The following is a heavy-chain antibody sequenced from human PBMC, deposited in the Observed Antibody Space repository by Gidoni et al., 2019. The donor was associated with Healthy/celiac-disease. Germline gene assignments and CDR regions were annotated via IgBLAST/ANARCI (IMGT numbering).Heavy chain of an antibody. Sequence: QVQLVQSGAEVKKPGAAVKVSCKASGYTFTRYGISWVRQAPGKGLEWMGLISAYNGNTNYAQKLQGRVTMTTDTSTSTAYMELRSLRSDDTAVYYCARVSIGPRYYYYGMDVWGQGTTVTVSS. V-gene: IGHV1-18*04. CDR1: GYTFTRYG. D-gene: IGHD2-21*01. J-gene: IGHJ6*02. CDR2: ISAYNGNT. CDR3: ARVSIGPRYYYYGMDV.